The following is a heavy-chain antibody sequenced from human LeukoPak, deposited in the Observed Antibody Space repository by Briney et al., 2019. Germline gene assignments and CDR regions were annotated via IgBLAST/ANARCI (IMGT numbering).Heavy chain of an antibody. CDR2: IKGDGSEK. CDR1: GFAFSDYW. J-gene: IGHJ4*02. V-gene: IGHV3-7*01. D-gene: IGHD2-8*01. CDR3: ARKNGLDY. Sequence: GGSLRLSCAASGFAFSDYWMTWVRQAPGKGLEWVANIKGDGSEKYYVDSVKGRFTISRDNAKNSLYLQMNSLRAEDTAVYYCARKNGLDYWGQGTLVTVSS.